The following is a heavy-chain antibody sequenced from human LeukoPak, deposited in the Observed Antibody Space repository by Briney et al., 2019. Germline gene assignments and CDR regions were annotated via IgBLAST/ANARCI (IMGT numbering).Heavy chain of an antibody. J-gene: IGHJ4*02. CDR3: ARDTSARNYFDY. Sequence: PGGSLRLSCAASGFTFSSYSMTWVPQAPGPGLEGVSSISSSNSYIYYADSVKGQFTISSDNAKNSLYLQMNSLRAEDTAVYYCARDTSARNYFDYWGQGTLVTVSS. V-gene: IGHV3-21*01. D-gene: IGHD2/OR15-2a*01. CDR1: GFTFSSYS. CDR2: ISSSNSYI.